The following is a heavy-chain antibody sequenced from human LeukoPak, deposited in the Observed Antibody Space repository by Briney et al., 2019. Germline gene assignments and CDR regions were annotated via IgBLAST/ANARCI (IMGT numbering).Heavy chain of an antibody. CDR1: GGSISSYY. CDR2: IFFTGNT. Sequence: SETLSLTCTVSGGSISSYYWSWIRQPPGEALQWIGYIFFTGNTNYNPSLRSRVTISVDTSKNQFSLKLSSVTAADTAVYYCARELLPAVTEGWFDPWGQGTLVTVSS. D-gene: IGHD2-2*01. CDR3: ARELLPAVTEGWFDP. J-gene: IGHJ5*02. V-gene: IGHV4-59*12.